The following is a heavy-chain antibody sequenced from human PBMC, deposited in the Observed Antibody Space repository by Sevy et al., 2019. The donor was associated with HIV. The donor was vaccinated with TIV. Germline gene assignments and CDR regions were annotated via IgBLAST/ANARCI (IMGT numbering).Heavy chain of an antibody. CDR1: GFTLNRYS. CDR3: ALERLSSDVAEYFQN. J-gene: IGHJ1*01. V-gene: IGHV3-30-3*01. CDR2: ISFDATYK. Sequence: GGSLRLSCAASGFTLNRYSMHWVRQAPGKGLEWVATISFDATYKHYPDSVKGRFTISRDNFQNSLFLQMDSLRPEDTAVYYCALERLSSDVAEYFQNWGQGTLVTVSS. D-gene: IGHD1-1*01.